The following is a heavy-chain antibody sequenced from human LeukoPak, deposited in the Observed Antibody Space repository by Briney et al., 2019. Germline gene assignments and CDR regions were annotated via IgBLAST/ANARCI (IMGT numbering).Heavy chain of an antibody. Sequence: ASVKVSCKASGYTFTGYYMHWVRQAPGQGLEWMGWINPNSGGTNYAQKFQGRVTMTRDTSISTAYMELSRLRSDDTAVYYCARDRGGVRDIVVVPAALTDYWGQGTLVTVSS. CDR2: INPNSGGT. D-gene: IGHD2-2*01. V-gene: IGHV1-2*02. J-gene: IGHJ4*02. CDR3: ARDRGGVRDIVVVPAALTDY. CDR1: GYTFTGYY.